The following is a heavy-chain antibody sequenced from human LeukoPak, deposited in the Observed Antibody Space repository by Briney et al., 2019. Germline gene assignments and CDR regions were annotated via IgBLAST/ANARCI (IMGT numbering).Heavy chain of an antibody. CDR2: TYYSGST. J-gene: IGHJ5*02. D-gene: IGHD6-19*01. V-gene: IGHV4-59*01. CDR1: GGSISSYY. Sequence: PSETLSLTCTVSGGSISSYYWSWIRQPPGKGLEWIGYTYYSGSTNYNPSLKSRVTISVDTSKNQFSLKLSSVTAADTAVYYCARFAVAGTDWFDPWGQGTLVTVSS. CDR3: ARFAVAGTDWFDP.